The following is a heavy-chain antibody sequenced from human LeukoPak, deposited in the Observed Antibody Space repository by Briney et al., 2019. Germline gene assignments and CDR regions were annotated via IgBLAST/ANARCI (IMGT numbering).Heavy chain of an antibody. V-gene: IGHV1-2*02. CDR3: ARGEFRTGAKGDYYYYMDV. CDR2: INPNSGGT. D-gene: IGHD3/OR15-3a*01. Sequence: GASVTVSCKASGYIFSFYYMHWVRQAPGQGLEWMGWINPNSGGTDYAQKLQGRVTMTRDTSISTAYMELIGLRSDDTAVYYCARGEFRTGAKGDYYYYMDVWGKGTTVTVSS. CDR1: GYIFSFYY. J-gene: IGHJ6*03.